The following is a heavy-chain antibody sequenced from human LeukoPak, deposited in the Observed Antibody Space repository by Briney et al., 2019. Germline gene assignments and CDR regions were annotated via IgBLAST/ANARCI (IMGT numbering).Heavy chain of an antibody. D-gene: IGHD2-21*02. V-gene: IGHV3-7*01. CDR1: GFTFSIYW. CDR2: INQDGSQK. Sequence: PGGSLRLSCAASGFTFSIYWMSWVRQAPGKGLEWVANINQDGSQKYYVDSVKGRFTISRDNAKNSFFLQMSSLRAEDTSVYYCVGGDSVARDSFDIWGRGTMVTVSS. CDR3: VGGDSVARDSFDI. J-gene: IGHJ3*02.